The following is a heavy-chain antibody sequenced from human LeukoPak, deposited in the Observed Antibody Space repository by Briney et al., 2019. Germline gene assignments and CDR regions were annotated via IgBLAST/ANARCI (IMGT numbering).Heavy chain of an antibody. V-gene: IGHV3-74*01. D-gene: IGHD1-26*01. J-gene: IGHJ5*02. CDR3: VSGRFGDKGP. CDR2: INTDGSST. CDR1: GFIFSSYW. Sequence: GGSLRLSCAASGFIFSSYWMYWVRQAPGKGLVCVSRINTDGSSTNYADSVEGRFTMSRDNAKNTLYLQMNSLRAEDTAVYYCVSGRFGDKGPWGQGTLVTVSS.